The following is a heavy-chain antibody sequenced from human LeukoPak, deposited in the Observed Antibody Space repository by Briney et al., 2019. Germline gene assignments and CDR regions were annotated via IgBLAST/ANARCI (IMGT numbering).Heavy chain of an antibody. CDR3: ARFVVVPAAIYYFDY. V-gene: IGHV4-34*01. Sequence: SETLSLTCAVYGXSFSGYYWSWIRQPPGKGQEWIGEINHSGSTNYNPSLKSRVTISVDTSKNQFSLKLSSVTAADTAVYYCARFVVVPAAIYYFDYWGQGTLVTVSS. CDR2: INHSGST. J-gene: IGHJ4*02. CDR1: GXSFSGYY. D-gene: IGHD2-2*01.